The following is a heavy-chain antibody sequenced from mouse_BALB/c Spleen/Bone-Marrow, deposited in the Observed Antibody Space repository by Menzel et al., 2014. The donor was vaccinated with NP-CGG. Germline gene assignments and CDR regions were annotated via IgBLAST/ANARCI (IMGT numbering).Heavy chain of an antibody. CDR2: INPDSSTI. J-gene: IGHJ3*01. V-gene: IGHV4-1*02. CDR1: GFDFSRFW. Sequence: EVQLQESGGGLVQPGGSLKLSCAASGFDFSRFWMSWVRQAPGKGLEWIGEINPDSSTINYTPSLRDKFIISRDNAKNTLYLQMSKVRSEDTALYYCARLGYYGSFAFWGQGTLVTVSA. D-gene: IGHD1-2*01. CDR3: ARLGYYGSFAF.